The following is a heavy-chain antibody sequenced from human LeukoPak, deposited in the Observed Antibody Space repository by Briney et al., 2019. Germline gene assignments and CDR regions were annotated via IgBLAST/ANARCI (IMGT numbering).Heavy chain of an antibody. J-gene: IGHJ5*02. D-gene: IGHD1-26*01. Sequence: GGSLRLSCTASGFTFGDYAMSWVRQAPGKGLEWVGFIRSKAYGGTTEYAASVKGRFTISRDDSKSIAYLQMNSLKTEDTAVYYCTRDQVRYSGSDYWFDPWGQGTLVTVSS. CDR3: TRDQVRYSGSDYWFDP. CDR2: IRSKAYGGTT. CDR1: GFTFGDYA. V-gene: IGHV3-49*04.